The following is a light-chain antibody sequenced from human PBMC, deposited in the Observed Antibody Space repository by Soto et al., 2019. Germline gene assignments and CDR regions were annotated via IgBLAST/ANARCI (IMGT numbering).Light chain of an antibody. Sequence: DIVMTQSPGSLAVSLGERATIKCRSSQSLLYRSNNKNYVAWYQRKPGQPPKLLIYWASARESGVPYRFSGSGSGTDFTLTISSLQAEDAATYFCQQYYNSPLTFGGGTKVEIK. CDR2: WAS. V-gene: IGKV4-1*01. CDR1: QSLLYRSNNKNY. CDR3: QQYYNSPLT. J-gene: IGKJ4*01.